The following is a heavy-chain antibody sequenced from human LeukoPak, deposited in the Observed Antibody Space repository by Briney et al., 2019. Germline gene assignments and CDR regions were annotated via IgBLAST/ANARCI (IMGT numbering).Heavy chain of an antibody. V-gene: IGHV3-48*03. CDR2: ISSSGSTI. CDR3: ARPPYDAFDI. J-gene: IGHJ3*02. Sequence: QPGGSLRLSCAASGFTFSSYEMNWVRQAPGKGLEWVSYISSSGSTIYYADSVKGRFTISRDNAKNSLYLQMNSLRAEDTAVYYCARPPYDAFDIWGQGTMVTVSS. CDR1: GFTFSSYE.